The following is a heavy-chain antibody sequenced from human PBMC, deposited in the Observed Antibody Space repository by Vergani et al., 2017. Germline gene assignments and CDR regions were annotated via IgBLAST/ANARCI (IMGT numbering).Heavy chain of an antibody. CDR1: GGSLSSYY. D-gene: IGHD3-3*01. V-gene: IGHV4-59*08. CDR2: IYYSGST. Sequence: QVQLQESGPGLVKPSETLSLTCTVSGGSLSSYYWSWIPQPPGKGLEWIGYIYYSGSTNYNPSLKSRVTISVDTSKNQFSLKLSSVTAADTAVYYCARGGDFWSGYSHFDYWGQGTLVTVSS. CDR3: ARGGDFWSGYSHFDY. J-gene: IGHJ4*02.